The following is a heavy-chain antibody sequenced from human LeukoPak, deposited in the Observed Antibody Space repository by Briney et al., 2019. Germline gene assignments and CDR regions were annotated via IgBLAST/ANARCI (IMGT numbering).Heavy chain of an antibody. J-gene: IGHJ4*02. Sequence: ASVKVSCKVSGYTLTELSMHWVRQAPGEGLEWMGGFDPEDGETIYAQKFQGRVTMTEDTSTDTAYMELSSLRSEDTAVYYCATDITIFGVVRKPFGFFWGQGTLVTVSS. V-gene: IGHV1-24*01. D-gene: IGHD3-3*01. CDR1: GYTLTELS. CDR2: FDPEDGET. CDR3: ATDITIFGVVRKPFGFF.